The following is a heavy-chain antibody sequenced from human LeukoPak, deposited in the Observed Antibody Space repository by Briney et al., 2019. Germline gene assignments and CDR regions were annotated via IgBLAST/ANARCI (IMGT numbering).Heavy chain of an antibody. Sequence: GGSLRLSCAASGFTFSSYAMHWVRQAPGKGLESVSGISSNGDTTYYANSVKGRFSISRDNSKNTLYLQMGSLRGEDMAVYYCARGGTVTIVGGVHYFDCWGQGTLVTVSS. CDR3: ARGGTVTIVGGVHYFDC. J-gene: IGHJ4*02. CDR1: GFTFSSYA. D-gene: IGHD1-26*01. V-gene: IGHV3-64*01. CDR2: ISSNGDTT.